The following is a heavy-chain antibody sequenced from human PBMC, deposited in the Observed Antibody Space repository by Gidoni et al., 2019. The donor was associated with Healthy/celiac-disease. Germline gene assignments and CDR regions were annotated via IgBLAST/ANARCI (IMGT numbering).Heavy chain of an antibody. CDR3: ARGGSGSPCDY. CDR1: GGTFSSYA. Sequence: QVQLVQSGAEVQKPGSSVTVSCKASGGTFSSYAIRWVRQSPGQGLEWMGGIIPIFGTANYAQKFQCRVTITADKSTSTAYMELSSLRSEDTAVYYCARGGSGSPCDYWGQGTLVTVSS. V-gene: IGHV1-69*06. CDR2: IIPIFGTA. D-gene: IGHD1-26*01. J-gene: IGHJ4*02.